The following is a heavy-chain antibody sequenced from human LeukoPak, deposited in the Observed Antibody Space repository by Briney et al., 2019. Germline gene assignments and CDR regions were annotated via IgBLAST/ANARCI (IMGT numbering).Heavy chain of an antibody. CDR1: GIALMTYA. V-gene: IGHV3-30-3*01. CDR2: NSYDGSNK. J-gene: IGHJ4*02. CDR3: ARDRVQYNYAYPPADY. D-gene: IGHD5-18*01. Sequence: PGRVPDPSLATPGIALMTYAMHRGPPAPGKGLEMGTINSYDGSNKSSPDSVKGRFTISRDNSKNTLYLQMDSLRAEDTAVYYCARDRVQYNYAYPPADYWGRGTLVTVSS.